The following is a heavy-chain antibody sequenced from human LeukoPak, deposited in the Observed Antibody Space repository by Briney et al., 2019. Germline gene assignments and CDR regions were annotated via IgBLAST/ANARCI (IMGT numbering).Heavy chain of an antibody. J-gene: IGHJ4*02. V-gene: IGHV3-53*01. Sequence: GGSLRLSCAASGFTVSSNYMSWVRQAPGKGLEWVSVIYSGGSTYYADSVKGRFTISRDNAKNSLYLQMNSLRAEDTAVYYCARMNYISSGWGAPFDYWGQGTLVTVSS. CDR2: IYSGGST. D-gene: IGHD1-7*01. CDR3: ARMNYISSGWGAPFDY. CDR1: GFTVSSNY.